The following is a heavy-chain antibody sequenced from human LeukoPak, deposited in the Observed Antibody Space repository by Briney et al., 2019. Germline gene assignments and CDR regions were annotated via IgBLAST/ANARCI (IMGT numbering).Heavy chain of an antibody. V-gene: IGHV3-23*01. CDR2: MTGDGATT. CDR1: GFTFRNYG. CDR3: AKLAKYFYGSETYYFFEH. D-gene: IGHD3-10*01. Sequence: GGSLRLSCAASGFTFRNYGMSWVRQAPGKGLEWVSAMTGDGATTYYADSMKGRFTISRDNSKNTLYLQMNSLRVEDTAVYYCAKLAKYFYGSETYYFFEHWGQGTPVTASS. J-gene: IGHJ4*02.